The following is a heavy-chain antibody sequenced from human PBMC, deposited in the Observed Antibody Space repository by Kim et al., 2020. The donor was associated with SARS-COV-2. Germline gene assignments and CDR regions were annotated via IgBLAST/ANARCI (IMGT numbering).Heavy chain of an antibody. D-gene: IGHD2-15*01. CDR2: IHPGDSDS. CDR3: ARASYCSGGSCYGNFDWFDP. CDR1: GYSFTNYW. V-gene: IGHV5-51*01. J-gene: IGHJ5*02. Sequence: GESLKISCKGSGYSFTNYWIGWVRQMPGKGLEWMGIIHPGDSDSRYSPSFQGQVTISADTSISTAYLQWSSLKASDTAMYYCARASYCSGGSCYGNFDWFDPWGQGTLVTVSS.